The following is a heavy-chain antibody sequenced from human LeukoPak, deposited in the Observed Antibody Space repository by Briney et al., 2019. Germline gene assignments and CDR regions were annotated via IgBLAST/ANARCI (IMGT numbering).Heavy chain of an antibody. J-gene: IGHJ4*02. V-gene: IGHV3-30-3*01. CDR3: ARDNVSDFDY. Sequence: QPGGSLRLSCAASGFTFSSYAMHWVRQAPGKGLEWVAVISYDGSNKYYADSVKGRFTISRDNSKNTLYLQMNSLRAEDTAVYYCARDNVSDFDYWGQGTLVTVSS. D-gene: IGHD2-8*01. CDR1: GFTFSSYA. CDR2: ISYDGSNK.